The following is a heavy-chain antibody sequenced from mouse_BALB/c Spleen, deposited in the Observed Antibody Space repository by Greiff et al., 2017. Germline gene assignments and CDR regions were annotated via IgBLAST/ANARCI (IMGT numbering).Heavy chain of an antibody. CDR3: TRDQYITTAPW. Sequence: EVQLVESGGGLVKPGGSLKLSCAASGFTFSSYTMSWVRQTPEKRLEWVATISSGGSYTYYPDSVKGRFTISRDNAKNTLYLQMSSLKSEDTAMYYCTRDQYITTAPWWGQGTTLTVSS. J-gene: IGHJ2*01. CDR1: GFTFSSYT. V-gene: IGHV5-6-4*01. CDR2: ISSGGSYT. D-gene: IGHD1-2*01.